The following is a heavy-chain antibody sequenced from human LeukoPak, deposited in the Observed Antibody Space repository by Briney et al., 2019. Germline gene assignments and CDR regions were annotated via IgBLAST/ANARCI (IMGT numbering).Heavy chain of an antibody. J-gene: IGHJ6*03. CDR2: INPSGGST. D-gene: IGHD3-10*01. CDR1: GYTFTGYY. Sequence: ASVKVSCKASGYTFTGYYMHWVRQAPGQGLEWMGIINPSGGSTSYAQKFQGRVTMTRDTSTSTVYMELSSLRSEDTAVYYCARDSRDRGSGSYYHAYYYYYMDVWGKGTTVTISS. CDR3: ARDSRDRGSGSYYHAYYYYYMDV. V-gene: IGHV1-46*01.